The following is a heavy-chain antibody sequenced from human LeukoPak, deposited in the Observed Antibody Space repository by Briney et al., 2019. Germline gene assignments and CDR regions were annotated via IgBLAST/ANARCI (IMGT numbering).Heavy chain of an antibody. Sequence: ASVKVSCKASGYTFTGYYVHWLRQAPGQGLEWMGWINPNSGGTNYAQKFQGRVTMTRDTSISTAYMELSRLRSDDTAVYYCARDRGVGAPYYFVYWGQGTLVTVSS. V-gene: IGHV1-2*02. CDR3: ARDRGVGAPYYFVY. J-gene: IGHJ4*02. D-gene: IGHD1-26*01. CDR2: INPNSGGT. CDR1: GYTFTGYY.